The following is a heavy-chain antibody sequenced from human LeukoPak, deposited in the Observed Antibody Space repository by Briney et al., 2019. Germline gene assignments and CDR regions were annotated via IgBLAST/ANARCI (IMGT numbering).Heavy chain of an antibody. CDR3: AKEGYSSSWYGEINWFDP. Sequence: PGGSLGLSCAASGFTFSSYAMSWVRQAPGKGLEWVSAISGSGGSTYYADSVKGRFTISRDNSKNTLYLQMNSLRAEDTAVYYCAKEGYSSSWYGEINWFDPWGQGTLVTVSS. CDR2: ISGSGGST. J-gene: IGHJ5*02. D-gene: IGHD6-13*01. CDR1: GFTFSSYA. V-gene: IGHV3-23*01.